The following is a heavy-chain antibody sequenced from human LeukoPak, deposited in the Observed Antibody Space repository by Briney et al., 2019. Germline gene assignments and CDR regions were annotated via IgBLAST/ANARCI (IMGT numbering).Heavy chain of an antibody. D-gene: IGHD1-26*01. V-gene: IGHV3-66*01. CDR2: IYSGGSS. CDR1: GSTVSSNY. Sequence: GGSLRLSCAASGSTVSSNYMNWVRQAPGKGLEWVSIIYSGGSSYYADSVKGRFTISRDNSKNTLYLQMNSLRAEDTAVYYCARDSLSSGSYDYWGQGTLVTVSS. J-gene: IGHJ4*02. CDR3: ARDSLSSGSYDY.